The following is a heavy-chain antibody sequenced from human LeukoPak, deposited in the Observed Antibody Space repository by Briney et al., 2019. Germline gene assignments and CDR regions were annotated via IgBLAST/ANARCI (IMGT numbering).Heavy chain of an antibody. Sequence: GSLRLSCAASGFTVSSNYMSWVRQAPGKGLEWVSVIYSGGSTYCADSVKGRFTISRDNSKNTLYLQMNSLRAEDTAVYYCAHVDTYDYWGQGTLVTVSS. CDR2: IYSGGST. D-gene: IGHD5-18*01. V-gene: IGHV3-66*02. CDR3: AHVDTYDY. CDR1: GFTVSSNY. J-gene: IGHJ4*02.